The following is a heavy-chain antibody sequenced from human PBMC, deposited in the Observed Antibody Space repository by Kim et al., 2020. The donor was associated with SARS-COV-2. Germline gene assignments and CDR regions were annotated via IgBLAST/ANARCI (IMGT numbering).Heavy chain of an antibody. CDR3: TTDQGNSRRCYEFDY. D-gene: IGHD6-13*01. CDR1: GFTLRNTW. CDR2: LRSKADGGTT. Sequence: GGSLRLSCAASGFTLRNTWMTWVRQAPGEGLEWVGRLRSKADGGTTYFAESVRGRFTISRDDSENGLYLQMNSLKTDDTAVYYCTTDQGNSRRCYEFDYWGQGPLVLLSS. V-gene: IGHV3-15*01. J-gene: IGHJ4*02.